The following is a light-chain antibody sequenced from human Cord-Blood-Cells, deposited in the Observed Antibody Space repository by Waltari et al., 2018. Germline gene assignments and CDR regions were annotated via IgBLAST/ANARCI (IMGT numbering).Light chain of an antibody. CDR3: GADHGSGSNFVLV. CDR1: SGHSNYK. Sequence: QPVLPQPPSASASLGASVTLTCTLSSGHSNYKVDWYQQRPGKGPRFVMRVGTGGIVGSKGDGIPDRFSVLGSGLNRYLTIKNIQEEDESDYHCGADHGSGSNFVLVFGGGTKLTVL. CDR2: VGTGGIVG. V-gene: IGLV9-49*01. J-gene: IGLJ3*02.